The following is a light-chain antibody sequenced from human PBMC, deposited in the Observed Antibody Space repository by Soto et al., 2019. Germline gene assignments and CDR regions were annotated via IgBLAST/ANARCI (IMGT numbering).Light chain of an antibody. CDR2: DNN. V-gene: IGLV1-51*01. J-gene: IGLJ2*01. Sequence: QSALTQPPSASGSPGQSLTISCAGTGSDVGAYKYVSWYQQHPGKAPKLIIYDNNKRPSGIPDRFSGSKSGTSGTLDITGLQTGDEADYYCATWDGSLPGEVFGGGTKLTVL. CDR1: GSDVGAYKY. CDR3: ATWDGSLPGEV.